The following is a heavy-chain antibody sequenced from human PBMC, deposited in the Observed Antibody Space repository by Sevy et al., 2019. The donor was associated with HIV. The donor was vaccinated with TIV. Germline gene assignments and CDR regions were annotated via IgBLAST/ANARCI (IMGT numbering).Heavy chain of an antibody. D-gene: IGHD3-10*02. CDR1: GFTFSYYG. J-gene: IGHJ6*02. Sequence: GGSLRLSCAASGFTFSYYGMHWVRQAPGKGLEWVAVISYDGNNKYYADSVKGRFTISRDNSKNTLYVQMNSLRVEDTAVYYCAREAIGGTHYNVHGMDVWGQGTTVTVSS. CDR3: AREAIGGTHYNVHGMDV. CDR2: ISYDGNNK. V-gene: IGHV3-30*03.